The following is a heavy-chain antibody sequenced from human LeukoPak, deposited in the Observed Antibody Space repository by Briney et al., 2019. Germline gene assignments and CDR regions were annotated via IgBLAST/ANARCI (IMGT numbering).Heavy chain of an antibody. CDR2: ISSSSSTI. CDR3: AREGYCSSTSCYEGY. D-gene: IGHD2-2*01. J-gene: IGHJ4*02. Sequence: PGGSLRLSCAASGFTFSSYSMNWVRQAPGKGLEWVSYISSSSSTIYYADSVKGRFTISRDNAKNSLYLQMNSLRAEDTAVYYCAREGYCSSTSCYEGYWGQGTLVTVSS. CDR1: GFTFSSYS. V-gene: IGHV3-48*01.